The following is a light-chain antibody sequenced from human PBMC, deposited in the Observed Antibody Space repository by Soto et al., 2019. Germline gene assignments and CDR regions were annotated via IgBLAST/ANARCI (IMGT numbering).Light chain of an antibody. CDR1: SSDIGGYNY. V-gene: IGLV2-14*01. CDR3: SSFSVASPL. J-gene: IGLJ1*01. Sequence: QSVLTQPASMSGSPGQSVTISCAGTSSDIGGYNYVSWYQHHPGTAPKLIIYDVSSRPSGVSHRFSASKSGNTASLTISGLQAEDEAVYYCSSFSVASPLFGTGTKAPS. CDR2: DVS.